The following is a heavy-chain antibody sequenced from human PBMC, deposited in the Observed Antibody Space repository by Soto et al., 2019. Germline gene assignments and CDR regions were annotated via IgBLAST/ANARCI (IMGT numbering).Heavy chain of an antibody. D-gene: IGHD3-22*01. CDR2: ISGSGGST. J-gene: IGHJ4*02. Sequence: GGSLRLSCAASGFTFSSYAMSWVRQAPGKGPEWVSAISGSGGSTYYADSVKGRFTISRDNSKNTLYLQMNSLRAEDTAVYYCAKPRYYDSSGYLYWGQGTLVTVSS. CDR1: GFTFSSYA. CDR3: AKPRYYDSSGYLY. V-gene: IGHV3-23*01.